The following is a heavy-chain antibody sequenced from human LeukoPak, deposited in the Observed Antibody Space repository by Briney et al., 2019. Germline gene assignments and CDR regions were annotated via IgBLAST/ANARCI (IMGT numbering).Heavy chain of an antibody. D-gene: IGHD1-1*01. J-gene: IGHJ6*02. V-gene: IGHV1-69*04. CDR2: VIAIVNIA. CDR1: GGTLFSHA. CDR3: AREELATTRAAPDYYYFNGMDV. Sequence: SVKVSCRSSGGTLFSHAISWVRHAPGQGLGREGRVIAIVNIAHYAQKFQGRVTITADMSTTSAYMELNSLRSDDAAIYYCAREELATTRAAPDYYYFNGMDVWGQGTAVTVSS.